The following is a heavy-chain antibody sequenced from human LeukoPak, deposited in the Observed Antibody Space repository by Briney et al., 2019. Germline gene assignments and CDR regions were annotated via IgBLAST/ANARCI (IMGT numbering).Heavy chain of an antibody. V-gene: IGHV4-34*01. J-gene: IGHJ4*02. Sequence: SETLSLTCAVYGGSFSGYCWSWIRQPPGKGLEWIGEINHSRSTNYNPSLKSRVTISVDTSKNQFSLKLSSVTAADTAVYYCARGRGYCSSTSCYNDYWGQGTLVTVSS. CDR3: ARGRGYCSSTSCYNDY. D-gene: IGHD2-2*02. CDR1: GGSFSGYC. CDR2: INHSRST.